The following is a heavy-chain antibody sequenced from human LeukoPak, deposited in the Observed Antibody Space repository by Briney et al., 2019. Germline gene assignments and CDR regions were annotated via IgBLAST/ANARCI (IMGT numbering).Heavy chain of an antibody. CDR3: AKGAASLITMIVVH. CDR1: GFTVSSNY. D-gene: IGHD3-22*01. Sequence: GGSLRLSCAASGFTVSSNYMSWVRQAPGKGLEWVSVIYSGGSTYYADSVKGRFTISRDNSKNTLYLQMNSLRAEDTAVYYCAKGAASLITMIVVHWGQGTLVTVSS. V-gene: IGHV3-53*01. J-gene: IGHJ4*02. CDR2: IYSGGST.